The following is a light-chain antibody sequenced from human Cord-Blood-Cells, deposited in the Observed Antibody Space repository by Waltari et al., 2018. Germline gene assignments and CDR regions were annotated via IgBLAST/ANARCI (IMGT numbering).Light chain of an antibody. CDR2: KDS. J-gene: IGLJ3*02. V-gene: IGLV3-25*03. CDR1: ALPKHY. Sequence: SYELTQPPSVSASPGQTARITCSGDALPKHYAYWYQQKPGQAPVLVIYKDSERPSGIPERFSGSSSGTTVTLTISGVQAEDEADYYCQSADSSGTWVFGGGTKLTVL. CDR3: QSADSSGTWV.